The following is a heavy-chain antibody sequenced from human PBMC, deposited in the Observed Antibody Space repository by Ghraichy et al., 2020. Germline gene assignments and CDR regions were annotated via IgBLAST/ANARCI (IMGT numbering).Heavy chain of an antibody. CDR2: INHSGST. J-gene: IGHJ6*02. D-gene: IGHD2-2*01. Sequence: SETLSLTCTVSGDSISSGNYYWSWIRQHPGKGLEWIGHINHSGSTYYTPSLQSRLTILIATSRNQFSLKLSSLTAADTAVYYCARFSYCSGPSCNYGLDVWGQGTTVTVSS. CDR1: GDSISSGNYY. V-gene: IGHV4-31*03. CDR3: ARFSYCSGPSCNYGLDV.